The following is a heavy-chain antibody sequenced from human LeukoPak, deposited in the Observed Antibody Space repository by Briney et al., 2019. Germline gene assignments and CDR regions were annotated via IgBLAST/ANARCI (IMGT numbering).Heavy chain of an antibody. CDR3: ARSNYYDSSGYYNDAFDI. J-gene: IGHJ3*02. V-gene: IGHV4-38-2*02. CDR2: IYHSGST. CDR1: GYSISSGYY. Sequence: PSETLSLTCTVSGYSISSGYYWGWIRQPPGKGLEWIGSIYHSGSTYYNPSLKSRVTISVDTSKNQFSLKLSSVTAADTAVYYCARSNYYDSSGYYNDAFDIWGQGTMVTVSS. D-gene: IGHD3-22*01.